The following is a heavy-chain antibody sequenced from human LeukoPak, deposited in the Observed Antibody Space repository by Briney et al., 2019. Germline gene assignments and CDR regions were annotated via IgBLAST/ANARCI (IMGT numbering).Heavy chain of an antibody. J-gene: IGHJ3*01. CDR1: GFTFSDYY. CDR3: ARDPTGYYDSSGYWFV. Sequence: GGSLRLSCAASGFTFSDYYMSWIRQAPGKGLEWVSYISSSGSTIYYADSVKGRFTISRDNAKNSLYLQMNSLRAEDTALYYCARDPTGYYDSSGYWFVWGQGTMVTVSS. V-gene: IGHV3-11*01. CDR2: ISSSGSTI. D-gene: IGHD3-22*01.